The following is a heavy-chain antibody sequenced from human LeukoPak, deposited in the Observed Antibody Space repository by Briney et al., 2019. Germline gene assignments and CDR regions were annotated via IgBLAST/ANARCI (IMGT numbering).Heavy chain of an antibody. CDR2: IIPMFDTA. Sequence: ASVKVSCKASGGTFSSDAFSWVRQAPGQRLEWMGGIIPMFDTANYAQKFQGRVTITTDESTSTAYMELSSLRYEDTAVYYCVRDRLDSYGEYHWFDPRGQGTLVTVSS. V-gene: IGHV1-69*05. J-gene: IGHJ5*02. D-gene: IGHD5-18*01. CDR3: VRDRLDSYGEYHWFDP. CDR1: GGTFSSDA.